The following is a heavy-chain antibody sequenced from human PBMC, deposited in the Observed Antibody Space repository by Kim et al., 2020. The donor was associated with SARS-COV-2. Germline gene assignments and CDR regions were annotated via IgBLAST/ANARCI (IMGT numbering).Heavy chain of an antibody. D-gene: IGHD3-10*01. Sequence: SETLSLTCTVSGGSISSSSYYWGWIRQHPGKGLEWIGSIYYSGSTYYNPSLKSRVTISVDTSKNQFSLKLSSVTAADTAVYYCASLGWFGELLYDYWGQGTLVTVSS. CDR2: IYYSGST. V-gene: IGHV4-39*01. CDR3: ASLGWFGELLYDY. CDR1: GGSISSSSYY. J-gene: IGHJ4*02.